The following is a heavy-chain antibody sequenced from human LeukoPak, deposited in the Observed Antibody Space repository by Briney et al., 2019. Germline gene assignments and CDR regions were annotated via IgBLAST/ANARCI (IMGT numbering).Heavy chain of an antibody. CDR1: GFSFSNFG. D-gene: IGHD5-24*01. J-gene: IGHJ6*02. CDR2: ISYDATKK. CDR3: AKKVEMNTLYFYYGMDV. Sequence: GTSLRLSCAASGFSFSNFGMHWVRQAPGKGLEWVAVISYDATKKYYADSVKGRFTISRDNSDNTLYLQMNSLRTEDTAVYFCAKKVEMNTLYFYYGMDVWGQGTTVIVSS. V-gene: IGHV3-30*18.